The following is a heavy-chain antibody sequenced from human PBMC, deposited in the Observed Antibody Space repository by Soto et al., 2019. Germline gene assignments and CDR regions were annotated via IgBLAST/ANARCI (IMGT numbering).Heavy chain of an antibody. D-gene: IGHD3-16*01. Sequence: QVQLVESGGGVVQPGRSLRLSCAASGFTFSSYGMHWVRQAPGKGLEWVAVIWYDGSNKYYADSVKGRFTISRDNSKNTLYLQMNSLRAEDTAVYYCARAVFHFTGGLDYWGQGTLVTVSS. V-gene: IGHV3-33*01. CDR1: GFTFSSYG. CDR3: ARAVFHFTGGLDY. J-gene: IGHJ4*02. CDR2: IWYDGSNK.